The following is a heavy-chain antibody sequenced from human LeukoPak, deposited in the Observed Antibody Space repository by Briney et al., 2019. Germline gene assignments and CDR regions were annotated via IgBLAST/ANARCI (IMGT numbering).Heavy chain of an antibody. CDR2: INPNSGGT. D-gene: IGHD3-9*01. V-gene: IGHV1-2*02. CDR1: GYTFTGYY. Sequence: ASVKVPCKASGYTFTGYYMHWVRQAPGQGLEWMGWINPNSGGTNYAQRFQGRVTMTRDTSISTAYMELSRLRSDDTAVYYCASQKREYYDILTGYYSLDYWGQGTLVTVSS. J-gene: IGHJ4*02. CDR3: ASQKREYYDILTGYYSLDY.